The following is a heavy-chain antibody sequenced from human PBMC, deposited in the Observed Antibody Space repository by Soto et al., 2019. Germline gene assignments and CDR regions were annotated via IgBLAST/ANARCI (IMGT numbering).Heavy chain of an antibody. J-gene: IGHJ6*02. CDR2: ISWNSGSI. D-gene: IGHD6-6*01. Sequence: EVQLVESGGGLVQPGRSLRLSCAASGFTFDDYAMHWVRQAPGKGLEWVSGISWNSGSIGYADSVKGRFTISRDNAKNSLYLQMNSLRAEDTALYYCAKDSIAARAHYYHGMDVWGLGTTVTVSS. CDR1: GFTFDDYA. CDR3: AKDSIAARAHYYHGMDV. V-gene: IGHV3-9*01.